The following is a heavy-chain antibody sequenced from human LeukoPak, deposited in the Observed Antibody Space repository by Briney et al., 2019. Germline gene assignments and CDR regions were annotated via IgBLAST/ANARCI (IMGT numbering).Heavy chain of an antibody. D-gene: IGHD3-22*01. CDR2: ISYDGSNK. J-gene: IGHJ4*02. Sequence: GGSLRLSCAASGFTFSSYAMPWVRQAPGKGLEWVAVISYDGSNKYYADSVKGRFTISRDNSKNTLYLQMNSLRAEDTAVYYCARGVVVVGFDYWGQGTLVTVSS. CDR1: GFTFSSYA. CDR3: ARGVVVVGFDY. V-gene: IGHV3-30-3*01.